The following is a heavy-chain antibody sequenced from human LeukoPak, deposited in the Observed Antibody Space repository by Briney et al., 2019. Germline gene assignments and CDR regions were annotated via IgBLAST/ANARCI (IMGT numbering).Heavy chain of an antibody. J-gene: IGHJ4*02. CDR3: ARASGAAAFL. CDR1: GFTFSSYS. V-gene: IGHV3-21*01. CDR2: ISSSSSYI. D-gene: IGHD6-13*01. Sequence: GGSLRLPCAACGFTFSSYSMNWVRQAPGEGLKWVSSISSSSSYIYYADSVKGRFTISRDNAKNSLYLQMNSLRAEDTAVYYCARASGAAAFLWGQGTLVTVSS.